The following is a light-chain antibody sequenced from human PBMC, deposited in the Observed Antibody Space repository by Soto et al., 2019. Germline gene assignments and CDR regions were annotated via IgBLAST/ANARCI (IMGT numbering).Light chain of an antibody. J-gene: IGKJ1*01. Sequence: EIVLTQSPDTLSLSPGERATLSCRASQSVSSSYSAWYQQKPGQAPRLLIYGASSRATGIPDRFSGSGSGTDFTLTISRLEPEDFAVYYCQQYGSSPRTFGQGTKVDIK. CDR3: QQYGSSPRT. CDR1: QSVSSSY. CDR2: GAS. V-gene: IGKV3-20*01.